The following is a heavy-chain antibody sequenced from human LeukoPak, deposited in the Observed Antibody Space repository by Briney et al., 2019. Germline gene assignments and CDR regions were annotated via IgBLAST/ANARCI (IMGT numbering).Heavy chain of an antibody. V-gene: IGHV4-59*01. CDR3: ARDSEVSSGWYPFDY. D-gene: IGHD6-19*01. CDR2: IYYSGST. Sequence: SETLSLTCTVSGGSISTYYWSWIRQPPGKGLEWIGYIYYSGSTNYNPSLKSRVTISLDTSKNQFSLKLSSVTTADTAVYYCARDSEVSSGWYPFDYWGQGTLVTVS. CDR1: GGSISTYY. J-gene: IGHJ4*02.